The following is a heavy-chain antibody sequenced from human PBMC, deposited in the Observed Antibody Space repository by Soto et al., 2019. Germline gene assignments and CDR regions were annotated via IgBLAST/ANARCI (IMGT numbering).Heavy chain of an antibody. D-gene: IGHD3-3*01. Sequence: SETLSLTCAVSGGSISSGGYSWSWIRQPPGKGLEWIGYIYHSGSTYYNPSLKSRVTISVDTSKNQFSLKLSSVTAADTAVYYCARGPRRITIFGVVNGNSSYSGMDVWGQGTTVTVSS. V-gene: IGHV4-30-2*01. CDR2: IYHSGST. J-gene: IGHJ6*02. CDR1: GGSISSGGYS. CDR3: ARGPRRITIFGVVNGNSSYSGMDV.